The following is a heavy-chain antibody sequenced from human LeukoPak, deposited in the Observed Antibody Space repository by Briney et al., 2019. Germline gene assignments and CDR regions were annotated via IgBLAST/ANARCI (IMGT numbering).Heavy chain of an antibody. V-gene: IGHV1-46*01. CDR1: GYTFTSYY. Sequence: ASVTVSFKASGYTFTSYYIHWVRQAPGQGLEWMGIINPAGGSTNYAQKFQGRVTITADKSTSTAYMELSSLRSEDTAVYYCARAFSSGYGEGYWGQGTLVTVSS. D-gene: IGHD4-17*01. J-gene: IGHJ4*02. CDR3: ARAFSSGYGEGY. CDR2: INPAGGST.